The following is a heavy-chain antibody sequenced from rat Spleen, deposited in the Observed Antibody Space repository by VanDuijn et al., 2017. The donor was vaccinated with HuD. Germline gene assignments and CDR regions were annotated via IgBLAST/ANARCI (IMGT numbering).Heavy chain of an antibody. Sequence: EVQLVESGGGLVQPGRSLKLSCAASGFTFSDYGVAWVRQTPTKGLEWVASISTGGGNTYYRDSVKGRFTISRDNTKNTLYLQIDSLRSEDTATYYCARRHYGYTDYFDYWGQGVMVTVSS. V-gene: IGHV5S13*01. D-gene: IGHD1-9*01. CDR3: ARRHYGYTDYFDY. CDR1: GFTFSDYG. CDR2: ISTGGGNT. J-gene: IGHJ2*01.